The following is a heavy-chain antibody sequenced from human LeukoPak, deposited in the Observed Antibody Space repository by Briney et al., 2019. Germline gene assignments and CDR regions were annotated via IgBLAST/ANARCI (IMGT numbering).Heavy chain of an antibody. CDR2: FDPEDGET. CDR1: GYTLTELS. V-gene: IGHV1-24*01. Sequence: ASVKVSCKVSGYTLTELSMHWVRQAPGKGLEWMGGFDPEDGETIYAQKFQGRVTMTEDTSTDPAYMELSSLRSEATAVYYCAPGVFSHRPSEYYDILTGKKTGYYFDYWGQGTLVTVSS. CDR3: APGVFSHRPSEYYDILTGKKTGYYFDY. D-gene: IGHD3-9*01. J-gene: IGHJ4*02.